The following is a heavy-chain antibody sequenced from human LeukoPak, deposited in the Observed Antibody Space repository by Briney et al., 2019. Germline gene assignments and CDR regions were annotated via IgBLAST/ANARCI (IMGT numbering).Heavy chain of an antibody. J-gene: IGHJ4*02. Sequence: ASVKVSCKASGYTFSDYYMHWVRQAPAQGLEWMAWISPDSVEKKYAQKFQGRVTMTRDTSISTAYMELSRLTSDDTAVYYCARHDAGIAARPFDNWGQGTLVTVSS. CDR3: ARHDAGIAARPFDN. D-gene: IGHD6-6*01. V-gene: IGHV1-2*02. CDR2: ISPDSVEK. CDR1: GYTFSDYY.